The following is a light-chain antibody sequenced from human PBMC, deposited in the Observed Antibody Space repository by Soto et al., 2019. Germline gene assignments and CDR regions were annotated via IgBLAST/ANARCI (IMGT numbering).Light chain of an antibody. CDR3: KQALPTPA. V-gene: IGKV2-28*01. J-gene: IGKJ1*01. CDR2: LGS. Sequence: DIVMTQSPLSLPVTPGEPASISCRSSQSLLHSNGYNYLDWYLQKPGQSPQLLIYLGSNRASGVPDSFSGSGSGTDFTLKIRRVEAGEVGFYYGKQALPTPAFGQGTKVEIK. CDR1: QSLLHSNGYNY.